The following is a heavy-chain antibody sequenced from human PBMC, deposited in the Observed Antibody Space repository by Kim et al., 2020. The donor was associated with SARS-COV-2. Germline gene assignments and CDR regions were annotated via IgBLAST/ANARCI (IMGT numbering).Heavy chain of an antibody. D-gene: IGHD6-19*01. J-gene: IGHJ4*02. CDR1: GFTFSSYW. CDR3: ARVGGGWYGPSFDY. CDR2: IKQDGSEK. V-gene: IGHV3-7*01. Sequence: GGSLRLSCAASGFTFSSYWMSWVRQAPGKGLEWVANIKQDGSEKYYVDSVKGRFTISRDNAKNSLYLQMNSLRAEDTAVYYCARVGGGWYGPSFDYWGQGTLVTVSS.